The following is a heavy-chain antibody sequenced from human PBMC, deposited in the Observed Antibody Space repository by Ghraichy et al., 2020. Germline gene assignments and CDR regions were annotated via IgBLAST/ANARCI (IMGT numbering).Heavy chain of an antibody. CDR1: GFTFSSHW. CDR3: ARDSGDWTLDY. J-gene: IGHJ4*02. D-gene: IGHD2-21*02. CDR2: IKRDGSQK. Sequence: GGSLRLSYVGSGFTFSSHWMSWVRQVPGKGLEWVANIKRDGSQKYYVGSLKGRFTISRDNAKNSLYLQMSSLRAGDTAVYYCARDSGDWTLDYWGQGTLVTVSS. V-gene: IGHV3-7*03.